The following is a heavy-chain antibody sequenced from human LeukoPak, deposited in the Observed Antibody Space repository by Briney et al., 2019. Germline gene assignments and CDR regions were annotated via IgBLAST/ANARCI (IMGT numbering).Heavy chain of an antibody. D-gene: IGHD6-6*01. CDR2: ISGSDGYT. J-gene: IGHJ4*02. CDR3: AKGLDTSAFDY. V-gene: IGHV3-23*01. Sequence: GGSLRLSCGASGFTFSSYAMSWVRQAPGKGLEWVSGISGSDGYTYYADSVKGRFTISRDNSKNTLSLQMNSLRAEDTALYYCAKGLDTSAFDYWGQGTLVTVSS. CDR1: GFTFSSYA.